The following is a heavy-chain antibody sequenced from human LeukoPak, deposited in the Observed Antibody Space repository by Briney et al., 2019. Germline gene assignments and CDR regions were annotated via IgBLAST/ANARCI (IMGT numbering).Heavy chain of an antibody. J-gene: IGHJ4*02. CDR1: GYTFTNYD. Sequence: ASVKVSCKTSGYTFTNYDINWVRQATGQGLEWMGWMNPNSGNTGYAQKFQGRVTITRDTSISTAYMELSSLRSEDTAEYYCARDGDYYGSGNFDYWGQGTLVTVSS. CDR3: ARDGDYYGSGNFDY. CDR2: MNPNSGNT. D-gene: IGHD3-10*01. V-gene: IGHV1-8*03.